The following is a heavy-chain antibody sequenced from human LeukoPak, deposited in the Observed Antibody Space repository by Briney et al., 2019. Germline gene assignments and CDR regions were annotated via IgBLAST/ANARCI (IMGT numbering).Heavy chain of an antibody. Sequence: GWSLRLSCAASGVTFSSYDMNWVRQAPGKGLEWISYISRSDGTRYYAGSVKGRFTISRDNAKNSVYLQMNSLRAEDTGVYYCVSSLTGSRSNWDHYYYMDVWGKGTTVTVSS. CDR3: VSSLTGSRSNWDHYYYMDV. D-gene: IGHD1-14*01. J-gene: IGHJ6*03. CDR1: GVTFSSYD. CDR2: ISRSDGTR. V-gene: IGHV3-48*03.